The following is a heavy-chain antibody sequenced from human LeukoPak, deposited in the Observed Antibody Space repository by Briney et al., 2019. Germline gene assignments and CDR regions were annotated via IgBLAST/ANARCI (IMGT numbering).Heavy chain of an antibody. J-gene: IGHJ5*02. CDR3: ARDHIGLRGVISLPENWFDP. CDR2: IIPILGIA. CDR1: VGTFSSYA. D-gene: IGHD3-10*01. Sequence: GASVKVSCKASVGTFSSYAISWVRQAPGQGLEWMGRIIPILGIANYAQKFQGRVTITADKSTSTAYMELSSLRSEDTAVYYCARDHIGLRGVISLPENWFDPWGQGTLVTVSS. V-gene: IGHV1-69*04.